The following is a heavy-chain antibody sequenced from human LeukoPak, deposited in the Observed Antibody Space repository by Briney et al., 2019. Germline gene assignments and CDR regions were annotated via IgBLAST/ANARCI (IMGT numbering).Heavy chain of an antibody. Sequence: GASVKVSCKASGYTFTGYYMRWVRQAPGQGLEWMGWINPNSGGTNYAQKFQGWATMTRDTSISTAYMELCRLRSDDTAVYYCASLGASRAPLDDAFDIWGQGTMVTVSS. CDR1: GYTFTGYY. CDR3: ASLGASRAPLDDAFDI. D-gene: IGHD3-16*01. CDR2: INPNSGGT. J-gene: IGHJ3*02. V-gene: IGHV1-2*04.